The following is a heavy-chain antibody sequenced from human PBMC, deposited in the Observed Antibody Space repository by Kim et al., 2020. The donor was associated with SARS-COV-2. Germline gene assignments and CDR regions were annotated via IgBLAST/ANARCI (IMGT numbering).Heavy chain of an antibody. J-gene: IGHJ4*02. CDR3: ARLSFGNSGYYYGGFDY. CDR2: IYYSGST. V-gene: IGHV4-39*01. CDR1: GGSISSSSYY. Sequence: SETLSLTCTVSGGSISSSSYYWGWIRQPPGKGLEWIGTIYYSGSTYYNPSLKSRVTISVDTSKNPFSLKLSSVTAADTAVYYCARLSFGNSGYYYGGFDYWGQGTLVSVSS. D-gene: IGHD3-22*01.